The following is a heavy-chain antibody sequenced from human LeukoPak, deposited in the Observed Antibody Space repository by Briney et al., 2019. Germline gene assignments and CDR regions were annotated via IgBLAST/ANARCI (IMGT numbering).Heavy chain of an antibody. CDR2: IKQDGSEK. J-gene: IGHJ5*02. D-gene: IGHD3-10*01. CDR3: ARRSWFDP. CDR1: GFTVSRNY. V-gene: IGHV3-7*01. Sequence: GGSLRLSCAASGFTVSRNYMSWVRQAPGKGLEWVANIKQDGSEKYYVDSVKGRFTISRDNAKNSLYLQMNSLRAEDTAVYYCARRSWFDPWGQGTLVTVSS.